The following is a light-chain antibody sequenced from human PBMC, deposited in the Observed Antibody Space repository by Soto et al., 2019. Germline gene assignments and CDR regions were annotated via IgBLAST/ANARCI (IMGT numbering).Light chain of an antibody. V-gene: IGKV1-5*01. J-gene: IGKJ2*01. CDR1: QTIGSS. Sequence: DIQMTQSPSTLSASVADRVTITCRASQTIGSSLAWYQHKPGKAPKLLIFDASTLQTGVPSRFSGSGFGTEFTLTITGLQPDDFATYYCQQHNDYSAVTFGQGTKVDIK. CDR3: QQHNDYSAVT. CDR2: DAS.